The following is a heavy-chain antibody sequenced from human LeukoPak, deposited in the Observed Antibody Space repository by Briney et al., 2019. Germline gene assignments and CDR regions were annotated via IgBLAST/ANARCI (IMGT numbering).Heavy chain of an antibody. CDR3: AKDMGYYYGSGSYPPENDY. CDR1: GFTFSRYG. V-gene: IGHV3-30*18. Sequence: PGGSLRLSCAASGFTFSRYGMHWVRQAPGKGLEWVAVVSCEGSNKYYADSVKGRFTISRDNSKNTLYLQMNSLRAEDTAVYYCAKDMGYYYGSGSYPPENDYWGQGTLVTVSS. CDR2: VSCEGSNK. J-gene: IGHJ4*02. D-gene: IGHD3-10*01.